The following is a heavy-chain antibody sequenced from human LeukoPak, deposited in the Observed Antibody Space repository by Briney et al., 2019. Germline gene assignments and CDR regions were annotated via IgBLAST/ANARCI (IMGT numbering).Heavy chain of an antibody. D-gene: IGHD3-10*01. CDR3: AREYYYSSGNYYNRIDY. CDR1: GYTFTGYY. J-gene: IGHJ4*02. Sequence: ASVKVSCKASGYTFTGYYMHWMRQAPGQGLEWMGWIDPNSGGTNYAQKFQGRVTMTRDTSISTAYMVLNRLRSDDTAVYSCAREYYYSSGNYYNRIDYWGQGTLVTVSS. CDR2: IDPNSGGT. V-gene: IGHV1-2*02.